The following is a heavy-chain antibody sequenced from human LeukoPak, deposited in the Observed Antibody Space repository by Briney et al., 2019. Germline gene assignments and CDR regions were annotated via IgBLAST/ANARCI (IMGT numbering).Heavy chain of an antibody. CDR2: ISGSGGRT. Sequence: GGSLRLSCAASGFTFSSYAMNWVRQAPGKGLEWVSSISGSGGRTYYADSVKGRFTISRDNSKTTLYLQMNSLRAEDTAVYYCAKDVPAAYFDYWGQGTLVTVSS. CDR1: GFTFSSYA. D-gene: IGHD2-2*01. V-gene: IGHV3-23*01. J-gene: IGHJ4*02. CDR3: AKDVPAAYFDY.